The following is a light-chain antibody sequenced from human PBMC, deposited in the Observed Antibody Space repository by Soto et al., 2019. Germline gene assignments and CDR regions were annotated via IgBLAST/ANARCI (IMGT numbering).Light chain of an antibody. CDR2: DVS. J-gene: IGLJ1*01. V-gene: IGLV2-11*01. Sequence: QSALTQPRSVSGSPGQSVTISCTGISSDVVAYNYVSWYQQHPGKAPKLMIFDVSKRPSGVPDRFSGSKSGTSASLAITGLQAEDEADYYCQSYDSSLSASYVFGGGTKLTVL. CDR1: SSDVVAYNY. CDR3: QSYDSSLSASYV.